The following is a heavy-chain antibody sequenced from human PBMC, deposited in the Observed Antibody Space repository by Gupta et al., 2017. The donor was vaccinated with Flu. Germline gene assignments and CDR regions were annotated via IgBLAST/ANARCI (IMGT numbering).Heavy chain of an antibody. J-gene: IGHJ4*02. CDR1: GFSFEDFA. Sequence: EVQVVESGGGLGQPGRSLRLSCAASGFSFEDFAMHWVRQAPGKGLEWVSSISWNSEDIVYANSVKGRFTISRDNSKDSVHLQMNSLRIEDTALYYCVRDSSGYLGVGNFDHWGQGALVTVSS. CDR2: ISWNSEDI. CDR3: VRDSSGYLGVGNFDH. D-gene: IGHD3-22*01. V-gene: IGHV3-9*01.